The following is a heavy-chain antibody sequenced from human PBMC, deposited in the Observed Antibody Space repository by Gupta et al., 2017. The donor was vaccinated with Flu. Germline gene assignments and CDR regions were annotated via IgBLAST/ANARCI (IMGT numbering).Heavy chain of an antibody. CDR2: ISGSGGST. CDR3: AKGPPTYGDYANYYSYGMDV. CDR1: GFTFSSYA. Sequence: EVQLLESGGGLVQPGGSLRLSCAASGFTFSSYAMSWVRQAPGKGLEWVSAISGSGGSTYYADSVKGRFTISRDNSKNTLYLQMNSLRAEDTAVYYCAKGPPTYGDYANYYSYGMDVWGQGTKVTVSS. D-gene: IGHD4-17*01. J-gene: IGHJ6*02. V-gene: IGHV3-23*01.